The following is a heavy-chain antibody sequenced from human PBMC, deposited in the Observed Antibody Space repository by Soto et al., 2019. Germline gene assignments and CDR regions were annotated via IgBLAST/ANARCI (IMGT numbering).Heavy chain of an antibody. CDR2: INTNTGNP. D-gene: IGHD5-12*01. J-gene: IGHJ6*02. CDR3: ARLSGYSGYDLYYYYYGMDV. CDR1: GYTFTSYA. V-gene: IGHV7-4-1*01. Sequence: ASVKVSCKASGYTFTSYAMNWVRQAPGQGLEWMGWINTNTGNPTYAQGFTGRFVFSLDTSVSTAYLQICSLKAEDTAVYYCARLSGYSGYDLYYYYYGMDVWGQGTTVTVSS.